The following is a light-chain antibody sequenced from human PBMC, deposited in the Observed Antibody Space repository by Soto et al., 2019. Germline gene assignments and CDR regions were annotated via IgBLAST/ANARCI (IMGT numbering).Light chain of an antibody. CDR2: SNN. CDR1: SSNIGSNT. Sequence: QSALTQPPSASGTPGQRVTISCSGSSSNIGSNTVNWYQQLPGTAPKLLIHSNNQRPSGVPDRFSGSKSGTSASLAISGLQSEAEADYYCAAWDDSLNAYVFGTGTKVTVL. J-gene: IGLJ1*01. CDR3: AAWDDSLNAYV. V-gene: IGLV1-44*01.